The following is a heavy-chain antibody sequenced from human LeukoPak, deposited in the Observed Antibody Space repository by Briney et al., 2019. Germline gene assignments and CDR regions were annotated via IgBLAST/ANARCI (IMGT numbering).Heavy chain of an antibody. CDR1: GGSFSGYY. CDR3: ARRPYRGALDY. D-gene: IGHD1-26*01. J-gene: IGHJ4*02. Sequence: SETLSLTCAVYGGSFSGYYWSWIRQPPGKGLEWIGEINHSGSTYYNPSLKSRVTISVDTSKNQFSLKLSSVTAADTAVYYCARRPYRGALDYWGQGTLVTVSS. V-gene: IGHV4-34*01. CDR2: INHSGST.